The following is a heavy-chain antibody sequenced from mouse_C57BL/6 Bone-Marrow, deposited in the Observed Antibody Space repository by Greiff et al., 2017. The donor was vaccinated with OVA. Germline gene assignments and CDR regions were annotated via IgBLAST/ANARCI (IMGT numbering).Heavy chain of an antibody. CDR3: ARDRDYDDGYYAMDY. Sequence: DVQLVESEGGLVQPGSSMKLSCTASGFTFSDYYMAWVRQVPEKGLEWVANINYDGSSTYYLASLKSRFIISSDNAKNILYLQMISLKSEDTATYYCARDRDYDDGYYAMDYWGQGTSVTVSS. V-gene: IGHV5-16*01. CDR2: INYDGSST. CDR1: GFTFSDYY. J-gene: IGHJ4*01. D-gene: IGHD2-4*01.